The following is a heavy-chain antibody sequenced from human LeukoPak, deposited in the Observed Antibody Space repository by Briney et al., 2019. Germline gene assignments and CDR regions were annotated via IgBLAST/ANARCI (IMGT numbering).Heavy chain of an antibody. D-gene: IGHD5-18*01. CDR3: ARSGRYSYGYRTGLD. Sequence: PGGSLRLSCAASGFTFSSYGMSWVRQAPGKGLEWASAISGSGGSTYYADSVKGRFTISRDNSKNTLYLQMNSLRAEDTAVYYCARSGRYSYGYRTGLDWGQGTLVTVSS. CDR1: GFTFSSYG. CDR2: ISGSGGST. J-gene: IGHJ4*02. V-gene: IGHV3-23*01.